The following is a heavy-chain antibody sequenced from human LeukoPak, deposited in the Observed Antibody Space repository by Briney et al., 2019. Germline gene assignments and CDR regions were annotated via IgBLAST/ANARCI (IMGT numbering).Heavy chain of an antibody. CDR3: ARASGSYRELDAFDI. V-gene: IGHV4-59*01. J-gene: IGHJ3*02. CDR1: GGSISSYY. Sequence: SETLFLTCTVSGGSISSYYWSWIRQPPGKGLEWIGYIYYSGSTNYNPSLKSRVTISVDTSKNQFSLKLSSVTAADTAVYCCARASGSYRELDAFDIWGQGTMVTVSS. D-gene: IGHD1-26*01. CDR2: IYYSGST.